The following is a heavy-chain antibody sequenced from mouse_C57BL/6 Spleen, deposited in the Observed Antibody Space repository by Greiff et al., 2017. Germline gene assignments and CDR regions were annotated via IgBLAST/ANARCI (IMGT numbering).Heavy chain of an antibody. CDR3: AREGTGTEYYYAMDY. Sequence: QVQLQQSGPELVKPGASVKISCKASGYAFSSSWMNWVKQRPGKGLEWIGRIYPGDGDTNYNGKFKGKATLTADKSSSTAYMQLSSLTSEDSAVYFCAREGTGTEYYYAMDYWGQGTSVTVSS. J-gene: IGHJ4*01. V-gene: IGHV1-82*01. CDR1: GYAFSSSW. CDR2: IYPGDGDT. D-gene: IGHD4-1*01.